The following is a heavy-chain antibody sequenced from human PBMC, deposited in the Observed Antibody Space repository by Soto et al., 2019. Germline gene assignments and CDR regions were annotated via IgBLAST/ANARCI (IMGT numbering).Heavy chain of an antibody. CDR1: GGTFSSYA. J-gene: IGHJ1*01. CDR2: IIPVFGTA. CDR3: ARGWKDFPH. Sequence: QVQLVQSGAEVKKPGSSVKVSCKASGGTFSSYAISWVRQAPGQGLECMGGIIPVFGTANYAQKFRGRVTINTDESTSTVYTEPSSLRSEDTAVYYCARGWKDFPHWGQGTLVTVSS. D-gene: IGHD1-1*01. V-gene: IGHV1-69*01.